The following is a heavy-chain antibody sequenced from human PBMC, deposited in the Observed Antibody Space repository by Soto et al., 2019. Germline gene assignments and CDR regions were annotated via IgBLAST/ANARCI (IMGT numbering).Heavy chain of an antibody. CDR3: ARSTVTEDY. D-gene: IGHD4-17*01. CDR2: IYHSGST. J-gene: IGHJ4*02. Sequence: QVQLQESGPGLVKPSGTLSLTCAVSGGSISSNNWWSWVRQPPGKGLEWIGEIYHSGSTNYNPSHKSRVTISLDKSKNQFSLNLSSVTAADTAVYYCARSTVTEDYWGQGTLVTVSS. CDR1: GGSISSNNW. V-gene: IGHV4-4*02.